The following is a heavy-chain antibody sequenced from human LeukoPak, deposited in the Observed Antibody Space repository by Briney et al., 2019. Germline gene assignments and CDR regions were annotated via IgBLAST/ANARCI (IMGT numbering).Heavy chain of an antibody. CDR2: IYTSGST. D-gene: IGHD2-2*01. J-gene: IGHJ4*02. CDR1: GGSISSGSYY. CDR3: ARGVVPAATLID. Sequence: TSETLSLTCTVSGGSISSGSYYWSWIRQPAGKGLEWIGRIYTSGSTNYSPSLKSRVTISVDTSKNQFSLKLSSVTAADTAVYYCARGVVPAATLIDWGQGTLVTVSS. V-gene: IGHV4-61*02.